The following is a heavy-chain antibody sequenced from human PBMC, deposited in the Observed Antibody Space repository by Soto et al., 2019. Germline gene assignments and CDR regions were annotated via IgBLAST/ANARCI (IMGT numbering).Heavy chain of an antibody. V-gene: IGHV3-21*01. D-gene: IGHD2-15*01. J-gene: IGHJ6*02. CDR1: GFTFSSYS. CDR3: ARDLVVGPPYQNYYYGMDV. CDR2: ISSSSSYI. Sequence: PGGSLRLSCAASGFTFSSYSMNWVRQAPGKGLEWVSSISSSSSYIYYADSVKGRFTISRDNAKNSLYLQMNSLRAEDTAVYYCARDLVVGPPYQNYYYGMDVWGQGTTVTVSS.